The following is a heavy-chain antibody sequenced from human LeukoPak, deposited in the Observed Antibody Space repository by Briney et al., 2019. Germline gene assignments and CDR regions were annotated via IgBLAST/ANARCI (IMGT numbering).Heavy chain of an antibody. CDR3: ARDRQQLGTGLLL. J-gene: IGHJ4*02. D-gene: IGHD6-13*01. CDR1: GYTYTSYY. CDR2: IDPSVGST. V-gene: IGHV1-46*01. Sequence: GASVKVSCKASGYTYTSYYMHWVRHAPGQGLECMGMIDPSVGSTSYAQKFQGRVTMTRDPSKSTVYMELSSLRSEDTAVYYCARDRQQLGTGLLLWGEGTLVSVSS.